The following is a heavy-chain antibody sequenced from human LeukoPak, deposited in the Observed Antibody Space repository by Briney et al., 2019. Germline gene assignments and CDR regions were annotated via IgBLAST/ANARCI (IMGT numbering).Heavy chain of an antibody. CDR2: ITSSSSYI. J-gene: IGHJ4*02. CDR1: GFTFSTYS. Sequence: GGSLRLSCAASGFTFSTYSMNWVRQAPGKGPEWVSSITSSSSYIYYADSVKGRFTFSRDNAKNSLYLQMNSLRAEDTAVYYCARGGHAYYDSSGYRYYFDYWGQGTLVIVSS. V-gene: IGHV3-21*01. CDR3: ARGGHAYYDSSGYRYYFDY. D-gene: IGHD3-22*01.